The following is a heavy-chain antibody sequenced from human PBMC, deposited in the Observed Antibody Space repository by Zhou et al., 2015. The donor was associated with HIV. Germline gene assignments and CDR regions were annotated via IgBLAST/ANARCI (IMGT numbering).Heavy chain of an antibody. CDR2: ITDEGTIST. Sequence: DVQLVESGGGLVQPGGSLIISCAASGFDFSIYWMHWVRQAPGTGLVWISRITDEGTISTSSADFVTGRFTISRDNAKNTLYLQMNSLRAEDTAVYFCARGGSYGSYFDLWGRGTLVTVSS. D-gene: IGHD2-21*01. V-gene: IGHV3-74*01. J-gene: IGHJ2*01. CDR3: ARGGSYGSYFDL. CDR1: GFDFSIYW.